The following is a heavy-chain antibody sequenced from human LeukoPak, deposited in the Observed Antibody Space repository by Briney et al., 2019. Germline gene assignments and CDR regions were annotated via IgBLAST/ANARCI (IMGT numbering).Heavy chain of an antibody. J-gene: IGHJ6*04. CDR1: GYTFTSYY. CDR2: INPSGGST. Sequence: ASVKVSCKASGYTFTSYYMHWVRQAPGQGLEWMGIINPSGGSTSYAQKFQGRVTITADKSTSTAYMELSSLRSEDTAVYYCARAYGSGSYYHIAIYYYYGMDVWGKGTTVTVSS. D-gene: IGHD3-10*01. V-gene: IGHV1-46*01. CDR3: ARAYGSGSYYHIAIYYYYGMDV.